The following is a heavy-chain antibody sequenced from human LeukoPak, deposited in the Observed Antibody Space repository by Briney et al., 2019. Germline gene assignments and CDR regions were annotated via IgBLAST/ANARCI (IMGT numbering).Heavy chain of an antibody. CDR3: ARDWDSSDYTNWFDP. J-gene: IGHJ5*02. D-gene: IGHD3-22*01. V-gene: IGHV3-48*03. CDR1: GFTFSSYE. CDR2: ISSSGSTI. Sequence: GGSLRLSCAASGFTFSSYEMNWVRQAPGKGLEWVSYISSSGSTIYYADSVRGRFTISRDNAKNSLYLQMNSLRAEDTAVYYCARDWDSSDYTNWFDPWGQGTLVTVSS.